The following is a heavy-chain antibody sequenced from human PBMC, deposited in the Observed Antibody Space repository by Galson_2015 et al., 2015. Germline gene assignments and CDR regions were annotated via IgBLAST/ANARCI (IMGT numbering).Heavy chain of an antibody. CDR1: GFTFSSYA. D-gene: IGHD3-22*01. Sequence: SLRLSCAASGFTFSSYAMSWVRQAPGKGLEWVSAIIDGGGSAYYADSVKGRFTISRDNSKNTLSLQMNSLRAEDTAIYYCAKSGYYYDSSDYSSPHDAFDIWGQGTMVTVSS. V-gene: IGHV3-23*01. CDR2: IIDGGGSA. J-gene: IGHJ3*02. CDR3: AKSGYYYDSSDYSSPHDAFDI.